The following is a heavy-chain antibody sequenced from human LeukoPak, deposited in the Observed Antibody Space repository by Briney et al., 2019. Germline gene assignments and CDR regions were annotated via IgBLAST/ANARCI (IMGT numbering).Heavy chain of an antibody. CDR3: ARGPYSGSYGAFDI. CDR2: LKQVASEE. V-gene: IGHV3-7*05. CDR1: GFTFRSYW. J-gene: IGHJ3*02. D-gene: IGHD1-26*01. Sequence: GGSLRLSCAASGFTFRSYWMSWVRQAPGKGLEWVANLKQVASEEIYVDSVKGRFTISRDNAENSLFLQMNSLRVEDTAVYYCARGPYSGSYGAFDIWGQGTMVTVS.